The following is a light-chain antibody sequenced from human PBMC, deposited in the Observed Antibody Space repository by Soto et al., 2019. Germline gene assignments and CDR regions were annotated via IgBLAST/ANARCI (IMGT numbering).Light chain of an antibody. Sequence: QSALTQPASVSGSPGQSITISCTGSSNDVGAYNFVSWYQHHPGRAPKLMIYEVSNRPSGVSNRFSGSKSGNTASLSISGLQTADEADYYCTSYTTNLTVLFGGGTKLTV. CDR2: EVS. J-gene: IGLJ2*01. CDR3: TSYTTNLTVL. V-gene: IGLV2-14*01. CDR1: SNDVGAYNF.